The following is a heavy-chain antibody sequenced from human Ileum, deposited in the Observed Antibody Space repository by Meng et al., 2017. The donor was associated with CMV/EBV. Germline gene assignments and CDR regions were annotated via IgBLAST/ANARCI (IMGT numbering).Heavy chain of an antibody. CDR3: AKGRGGGRGYFDY. J-gene: IGHJ4*02. CDR1: VFTFSSYA. CDR2: IYGGGSTT. Sequence: ALVFTFSSYAMSWVRQAPVKGLEWVSLIYGGGSTTYYADSVKGRFTISRDNSKNTLYLQMNSLRAEDTALYYCAKGRGGGRGYFDYWGQGTLVTVSS. D-gene: IGHD1-26*01. V-gene: IGHV3-23*03.